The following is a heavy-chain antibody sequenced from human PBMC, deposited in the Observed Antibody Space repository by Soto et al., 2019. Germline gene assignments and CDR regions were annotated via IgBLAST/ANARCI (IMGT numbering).Heavy chain of an antibody. D-gene: IGHD1-26*01. CDR2: IKPSGGQT. CDR3: APGAIVAD. Sequence: QVQLVQSGAEVRKPGASVKVSCKTSGYTFSSYNVHWVRQAPGQGLEWLGIIKPSGGQTRAAQKFRGKTTMTRDTPRSTVYWELTRLRSEDRAVYYCAPGAIVADWGQGPLVIVSS. V-gene: IGHV1-46*01. CDR1: GYTFSSYN. J-gene: IGHJ4*02.